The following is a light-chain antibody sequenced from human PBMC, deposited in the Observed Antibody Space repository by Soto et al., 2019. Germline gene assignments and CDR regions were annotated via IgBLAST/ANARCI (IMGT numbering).Light chain of an antibody. J-gene: IGKJ1*01. CDR1: QSVSSSY. V-gene: IGKV3-20*01. Sequence: EIVLTQSPGTLSLSPGERAILSCRASQSVSSSYLAWYQHRPGQAPSLHIYATSSRATGIPYRFSGSGSGTDFNLTISRLEPEDFAVYYCQQYGSPPRTFGQGTQVAIQ. CDR2: ATS. CDR3: QQYGSPPRT.